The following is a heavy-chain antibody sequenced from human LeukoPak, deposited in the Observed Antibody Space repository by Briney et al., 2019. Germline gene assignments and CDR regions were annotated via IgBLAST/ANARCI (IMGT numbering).Heavy chain of an antibody. J-gene: IGHJ3*02. CDR3: AKELTPDRSGFDAFHI. CDR1: GFTFSDYE. D-gene: IGHD3-22*01. Sequence: GGSLRLXCAASGFTFSDYEMDWVRQSPERVLEWVSYISSRGGTIYYADSVKGRFTISRDNAKNSLYLQMNSLRAEDTAVYYCAKELTPDRSGFDAFHIWGQGTMVTVSS. CDR2: ISSRGGTI. V-gene: IGHV3-48*03.